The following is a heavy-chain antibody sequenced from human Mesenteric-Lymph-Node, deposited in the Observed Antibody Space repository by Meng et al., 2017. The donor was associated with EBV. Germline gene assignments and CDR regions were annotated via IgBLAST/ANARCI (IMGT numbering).Heavy chain of an antibody. Sequence: QLQLQESGPGLVKPSETLSLTCTVSSASITNRDYYWAWLRQPPGKGLEWIGTISYSGTTYYNPSLMSRLTISIDTSRNHFSLKLNSVTTADTAMYYCARPRRWLQSEFDFWGPGTLVTVSS. D-gene: IGHD5-24*01. V-gene: IGHV4-39*02. CDR1: SASITNRDYY. CDR3: ARPRRWLQSEFDF. J-gene: IGHJ4*02. CDR2: ISYSGTT.